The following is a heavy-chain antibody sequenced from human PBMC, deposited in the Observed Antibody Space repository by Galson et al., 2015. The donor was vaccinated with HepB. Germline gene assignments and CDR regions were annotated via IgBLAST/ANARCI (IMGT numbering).Heavy chain of an antibody. D-gene: IGHD3-10*01. V-gene: IGHV3-48*01. CDR2: ISSSSSTI. CDR1: GFTFSSYS. Sequence: SLRLSCAASGFTFSSYSMNWVRQAPGKGLEWVSYISSSSSTIYYADSLKGRFTISRDNAKNSLYLQMNSLRAEDTAVYYCARDPYYYGSGSYLYYGMDVWGQGTTVTVSS. J-gene: IGHJ6*02. CDR3: ARDPYYYGSGSYLYYGMDV.